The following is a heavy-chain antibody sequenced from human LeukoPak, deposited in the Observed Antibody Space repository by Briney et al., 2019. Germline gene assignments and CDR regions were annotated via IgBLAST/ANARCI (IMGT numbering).Heavy chain of an antibody. J-gene: IGHJ4*02. CDR1: GFTLSDYA. CDR2: IGGSGSA. D-gene: IGHD1-26*01. V-gene: IGHV3-23*01. CDR3: AKRGAEVGETVAPGDY. Sequence: GGSLSLSCAASGFTLSDYAMNWVRQAPGKGLEWVSGIGGSGSAYYADSVKGRFSISRDNSKNTLYLQMDNLRAEDTAVYYCAKRGAEVGETVAPGDYWGQGTLLTVSS.